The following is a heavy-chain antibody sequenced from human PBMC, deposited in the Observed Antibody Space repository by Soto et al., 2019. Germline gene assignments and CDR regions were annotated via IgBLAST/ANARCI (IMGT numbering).Heavy chain of an antibody. D-gene: IGHD5-12*01. CDR1: GFTFGTFA. CDR2: ISGGGHVT. Sequence: EVRLLESGGGLVQPGGSVRLSCAASGFTFGTFAMSWVRQAPGKRLLWVSTISGGGHVTFYEDPVKGRFAISRDNSRNTVYLHINRLRPEDTAIYYCSRDYSSYSAYDRTDLFDYWGQGAMVTVSS. CDR3: SRDYSSYSAYDRTDLFDY. V-gene: IGHV3-23*01. J-gene: IGHJ4*02.